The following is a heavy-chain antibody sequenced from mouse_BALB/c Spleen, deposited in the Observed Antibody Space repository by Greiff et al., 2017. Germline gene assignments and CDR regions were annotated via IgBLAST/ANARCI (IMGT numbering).Heavy chain of an antibody. J-gene: IGHJ4*01. CDR1: GFTFSSYA. CDR2: ISSGGST. V-gene: IGHV5-6-5*01. D-gene: IGHD1-1*01. Sequence: EVMLVESGGGLVKPGGSLKLSCAASGFTFSSYAMSWVRQTPEKRLEWVASISSGGSTYYPDSVKGRFTISRDNARNILYLQMSSLRSEDTAMYYCARVYYGSSYYAMDYWGQGTSVTVSS. CDR3: ARVYYGSSYYAMDY.